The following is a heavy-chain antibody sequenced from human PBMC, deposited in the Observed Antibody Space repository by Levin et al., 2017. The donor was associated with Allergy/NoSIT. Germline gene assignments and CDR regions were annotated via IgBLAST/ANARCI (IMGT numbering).Heavy chain of an antibody. Sequence: GGSLRLSCAASGFTFSSYSMNWVRQAPGKGLEWVSSISSSSSYIYYADSVKGRFTISRDNAKNSLYLQMNSLRAEDTAVYYCARGQHIVVVTAIAYYFDYWGQGTLVTVSS. V-gene: IGHV3-21*01. D-gene: IGHD2-21*02. CDR2: ISSSSSYI. J-gene: IGHJ4*02. CDR3: ARGQHIVVVTAIAYYFDY. CDR1: GFTFSSYS.